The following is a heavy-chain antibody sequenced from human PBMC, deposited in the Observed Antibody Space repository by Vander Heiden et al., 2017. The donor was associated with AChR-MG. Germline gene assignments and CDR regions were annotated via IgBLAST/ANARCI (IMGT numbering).Heavy chain of an antibody. J-gene: IGHJ4*02. D-gene: IGHD2-2*02. CDR1: EFTFSSYG. CDR2: IWYDGSNK. V-gene: IGHV3-33*01. Sequence: QVQLVESGGGVVQPGRSLRLSCAASEFTFSSYGMHWVRQAPGKGLEWVAVIWYDGSNKYYADSVKGRFTISRDNSKNTLYLQMNSLRAEDTAVYYCARDHEYLDYWGQGTLVTVSS. CDR3: ARDHEYLDY.